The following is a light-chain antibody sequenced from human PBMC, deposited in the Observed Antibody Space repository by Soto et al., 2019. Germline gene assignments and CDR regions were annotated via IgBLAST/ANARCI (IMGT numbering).Light chain of an antibody. CDR1: QGISSF. V-gene: IGKV1-9*01. Sequence: DIQLTQSPSLLSASVGDRVTITCRASQGISSFLAWYQQKPGTAPNLLIYAASTLQSGVPSRFSGSGSGTEFTLTNSSLQPEDFATYYCQQFNSYPRTFGHGTKVEIK. J-gene: IGKJ1*01. CDR3: QQFNSYPRT. CDR2: AAS.